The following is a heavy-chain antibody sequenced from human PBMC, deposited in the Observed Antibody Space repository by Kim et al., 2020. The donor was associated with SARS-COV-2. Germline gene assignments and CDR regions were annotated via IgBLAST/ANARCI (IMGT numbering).Heavy chain of an antibody. CDR1: GGSFSAYS. J-gene: IGHJ6*02. CDR2: VNHSGIT. V-gene: IGHV4-34*01. Sequence: SETLSLTCAVYGGSFSAYSWIWIRQAPGKGLEWIGEVNHSGITKYHPSLKSRVTISVDTSKNQFSLKLPSVTAADTAVFYCARGRPGVVPSPILGLGPYYYYYAMDVWGQEPTVTVS. D-gene: IGHD3-3*01. CDR3: ARGRPGVVPSPILGLGPYYYYYAMDV.